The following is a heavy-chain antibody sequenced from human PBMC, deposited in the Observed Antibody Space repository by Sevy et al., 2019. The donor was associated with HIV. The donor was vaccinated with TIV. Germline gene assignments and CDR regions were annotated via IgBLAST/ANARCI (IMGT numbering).Heavy chain of an antibody. CDR2: IYSGGST. D-gene: IGHD3-3*01. V-gene: IGHV3-53*01. J-gene: IGHJ6*02. CDR3: ARVKEFTIIGVEGYYYYGMDV. Sequence: GGSLRLSCAASGFTVSSNYMSWVRQAPGKGLEWVSVIYSGGSTYYADSVKGRFTISRDNSKNTLYLQMNSLRAEDTAVYYCARVKEFTIIGVEGYYYYGMDVWGQGTTVTVSS. CDR1: GFTVSSNY.